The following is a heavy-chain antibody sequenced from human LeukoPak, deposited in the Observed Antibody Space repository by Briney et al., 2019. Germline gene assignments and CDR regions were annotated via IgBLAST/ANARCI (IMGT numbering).Heavy chain of an antibody. CDR1: GYTFTGYY. J-gene: IGHJ4*02. CDR2: INPNSGGT. D-gene: IGHD2-2*01. Sequence: GASVKVSCTASGYTFTGYYMHWVRQAPGQGLEWMGWINPNSGGTNYAQKFQGRVTMTRDTSISTAYMELSRLRSDDRAVNYCARDRARLYCSSTSCYAGFDYWGQGTLVTVSS. CDR3: ARDRARLYCSSTSCYAGFDY. V-gene: IGHV1-2*02.